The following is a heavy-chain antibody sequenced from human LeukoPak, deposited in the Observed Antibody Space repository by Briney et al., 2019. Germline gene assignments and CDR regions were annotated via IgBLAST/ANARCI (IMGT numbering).Heavy chain of an antibody. CDR3: ARRGGQLWPLDY. V-gene: IGHV1-18*04. J-gene: IGHJ4*02. Sequence: ASVKASCMTSGYTFTSYGISWVRQAPGQGLEWMGWISTYNGNTNYAQKLQGRVTMTTDTSTTTAYMELRSLRSDDSAVYYCARRGGQLWPLDYWGQGTLVTVSS. CDR1: GYTFTSYG. CDR2: ISTYNGNT. D-gene: IGHD5-18*01.